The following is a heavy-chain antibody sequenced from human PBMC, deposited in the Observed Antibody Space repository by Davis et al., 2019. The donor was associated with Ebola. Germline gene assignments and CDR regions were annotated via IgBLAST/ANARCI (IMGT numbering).Heavy chain of an antibody. CDR2: IDNRSKII. CDR3: ARDVYHMDV. V-gene: IGHV3-48*03. Sequence: GESLKISCVASGFTFSNYEMNWVRQAPGKGLEWVAYIDNRSKIISYTDSVEGRFTISRDNTKNTLYLQMNSLRAEDTAVYYCARDVYHMDVWGQGTTVTVSS. D-gene: IGHD5/OR15-5a*01. J-gene: IGHJ6*02. CDR1: GFTFSNYE.